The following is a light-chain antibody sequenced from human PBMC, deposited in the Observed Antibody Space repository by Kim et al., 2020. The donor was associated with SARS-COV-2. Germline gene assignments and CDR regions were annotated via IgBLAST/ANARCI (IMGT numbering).Light chain of an antibody. CDR2: DAS. Sequence: SASGGASDTITCRASHSIKSWLAWYQQKPRKAPKLLINDASSLENGVRSRFRGSGTGTNFTLTITRLQTDDFGTSCCHQYMTYPFTFGQGTKLGI. CDR1: HSIKSW. J-gene: IGKJ2*01. V-gene: IGKV1-5*01. CDR3: HQYMTYPFT.